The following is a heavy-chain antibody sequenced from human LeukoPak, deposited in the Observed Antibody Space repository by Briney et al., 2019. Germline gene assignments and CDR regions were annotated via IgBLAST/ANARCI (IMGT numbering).Heavy chain of an antibody. J-gene: IGHJ3*02. D-gene: IGHD6-13*01. CDR3: ARDRGSRRDAFDI. V-gene: IGHV3-11*04. Sequence: GGSLRLSCTASGFIFSDYYMTWIRQAPGKGLEWLSYIGSNGDAIYYADSVKGRFTISRDNAKNSLYLQMNELRAEDTAVYYCARDRGSRRDAFDIWGQGTMVTVSS. CDR1: GFIFSDYY. CDR2: IGSNGDAI.